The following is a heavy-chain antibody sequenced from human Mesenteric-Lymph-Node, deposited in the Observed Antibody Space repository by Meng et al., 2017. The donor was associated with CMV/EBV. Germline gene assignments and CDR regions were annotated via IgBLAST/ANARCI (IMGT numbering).Heavy chain of an antibody. CDR2: IYRVGTT. J-gene: IGHJ4*02. CDR3: ARRSSSNWSFDS. D-gene: IGHD1-20*01. Sequence: LSLTCAASEFTVSSNYMGWVRQAPGKGLEWVSIIYRVGTTYYADSLKGRFTISRDNSKNTLYLQMNNLRAEDTALYYCARRSSSNWSFDSWGQGTLVTVSS. V-gene: IGHV3-53*01. CDR1: EFTVSSNY.